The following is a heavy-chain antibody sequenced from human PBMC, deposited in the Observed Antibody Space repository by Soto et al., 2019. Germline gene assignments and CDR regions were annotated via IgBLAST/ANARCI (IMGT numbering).Heavy chain of an antibody. J-gene: IGHJ4*02. CDR2: ISDDGVSK. Sequence: PGGSLRLSCAASGFTFSNYGMHWVRQAPGEGLEWVAAISDDGVSKYYADSVQGRFTISGDNSESAVFLQMNSLRPDDTALYFCARAYYFGSGTSYTLYYWGQGTQVTVSS. CDR3: ARAYYFGSGTSYTLYY. CDR1: GFTFSNYG. D-gene: IGHD3-10*01. V-gene: IGHV3-30*03.